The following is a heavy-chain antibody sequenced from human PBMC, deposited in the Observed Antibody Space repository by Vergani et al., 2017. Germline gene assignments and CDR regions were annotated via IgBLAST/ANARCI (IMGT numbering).Heavy chain of an antibody. J-gene: IGHJ4*02. D-gene: IGHD3-9*01. V-gene: IGHV1-46*03. Sequence: QVQVVQSGAEVKKSGASVKVSCKTSGYTFSNYYMHWVRQAPGQGLEWMGIINPSGSHTNYAQKFQGRVTMTRDTSTSTVYMGLSSLRSEDTAIYYCARGDYGILTGYRYWGQGTLVTVSA. CDR3: ARGDYGILTGYRY. CDR1: GYTFSNYY. CDR2: INPSGSHT.